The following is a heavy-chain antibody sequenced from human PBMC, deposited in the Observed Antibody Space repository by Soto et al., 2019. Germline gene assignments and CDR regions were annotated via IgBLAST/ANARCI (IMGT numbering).Heavy chain of an antibody. J-gene: IGHJ5*02. Sequence: QITLKESGPTLVKPTQTLTLTCTFSGFSLSTSGVGVGWIRQPPGKALEWLALIYWDDDKRYSPSLKSRLTITKDTSKNQLVLTMTNMDPVDTATYYCAHSPPRPITIFGVVIIGNWFDPWGQGTLVTVSS. CDR1: GFSLSTSGVG. CDR2: IYWDDDK. D-gene: IGHD3-3*01. V-gene: IGHV2-5*02. CDR3: AHSPPRPITIFGVVIIGNWFDP.